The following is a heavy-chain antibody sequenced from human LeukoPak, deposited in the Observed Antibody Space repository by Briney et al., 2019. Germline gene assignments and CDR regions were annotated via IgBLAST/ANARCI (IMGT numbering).Heavy chain of an antibody. J-gene: IGHJ5*02. CDR2: ISAYNGNT. CDR3: AREIAAAEGSNWFDP. D-gene: IGHD6-13*01. Sequence: GASVKVSCTASGYTFTTYGISWVRQAPGQGLEWMGWISAYNGNTNYAHKLQGRGTMTPDESTSPAYMELRSLRSDDTAVYYCAREIAAAEGSNWFDPWGQGTLVTVS. V-gene: IGHV1-18*01. CDR1: GYTFTTYG.